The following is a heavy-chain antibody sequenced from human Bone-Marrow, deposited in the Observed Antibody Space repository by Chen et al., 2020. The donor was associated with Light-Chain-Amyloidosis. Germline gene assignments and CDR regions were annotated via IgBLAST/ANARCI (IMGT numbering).Heavy chain of an antibody. Sequence: EVQLEQSGPEVKKPGESLKISCKGSGYTFPNYWIGWVRQMPGKGLEWMGVIHPDDSDARYSPSFEGQGTISADKSITTAYLQWRSLKASDTAMYYCARRRDGYNFDYWGQGTLVTVSS. CDR1: GYTFPNYW. V-gene: IGHV5-51*01. D-gene: IGHD5-12*01. CDR3: ARRRDGYNFDY. CDR2: IHPDDSDA. J-gene: IGHJ4*02.